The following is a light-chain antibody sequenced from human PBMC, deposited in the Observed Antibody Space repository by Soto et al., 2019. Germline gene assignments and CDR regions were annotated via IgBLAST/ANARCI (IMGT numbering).Light chain of an antibody. Sequence: DIPMTQSPSTLSASVGDRVTITCRASQSISSWLAWYQQKPEKAPKLLIYKASSLESGVPSRFSGSGSGTEFPLTISRLQPDDFATYYCQQYNTYSLTFGQGTKVEIK. V-gene: IGKV1-5*03. CDR3: QQYNTYSLT. CDR2: KAS. CDR1: QSISSW. J-gene: IGKJ1*01.